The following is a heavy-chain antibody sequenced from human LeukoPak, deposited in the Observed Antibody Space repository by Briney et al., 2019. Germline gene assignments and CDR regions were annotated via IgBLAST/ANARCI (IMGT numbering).Heavy chain of an antibody. CDR2: IYYSGST. J-gene: IGHJ4*02. V-gene: IGHV4-59*01. CDR1: GGSFSGYY. CDR3: ARLSGYDRESFYDY. D-gene: IGHD5-12*01. Sequence: TSETLSLTCAVYGGSFSGYYWSWIRQPPGKGLEWIGYIYYSGSTNYNPSLKSRVTISVDTSKKQFSLKLSSVTAADTAVYYCARLSGYDRESFYDYWGQGTLVTVSS.